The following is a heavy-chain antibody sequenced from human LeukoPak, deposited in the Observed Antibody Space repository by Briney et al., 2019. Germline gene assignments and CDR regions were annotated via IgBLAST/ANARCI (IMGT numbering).Heavy chain of an antibody. V-gene: IGHV4-59*01. CDR2: IYYSGST. J-gene: IGHJ3*02. Sequence: SETLSLTCTVSGGSISSYYWSWIRQPPGKGLEWIGYIYYSGSTNYNPSLKSRVTISVDTSKNQFSLKLSSVTAADTAVYYCARGDCSGGSCYSVAFDIWRQGTMVTVSS. CDR3: ARGDCSGGSCYSVAFDI. CDR1: GGSISSYY. D-gene: IGHD2-15*01.